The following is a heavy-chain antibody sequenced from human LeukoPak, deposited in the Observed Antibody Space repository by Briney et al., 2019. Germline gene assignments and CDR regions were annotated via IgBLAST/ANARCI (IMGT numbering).Heavy chain of an antibody. CDR3: AKAGGYCSAGTCYSNF. CDR2: ISYDGGNK. D-gene: IGHD2-15*01. CDR1: GFTFSDYA. J-gene: IGHJ4*02. Sequence: GGSLRLSCAASGFTFSDYAIHWVRQAPGKGLEWVSIISYDGGNKYYTDSVRGRFTISRDNSKNTLYLQMNSLRAEDTAVYYCAKAGGYCSAGTCYSNFWGQGTLVTVSS. V-gene: IGHV3-30*18.